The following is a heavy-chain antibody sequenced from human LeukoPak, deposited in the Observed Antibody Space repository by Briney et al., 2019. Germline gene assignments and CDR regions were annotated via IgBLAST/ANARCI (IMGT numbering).Heavy chain of an antibody. J-gene: IGHJ4*02. CDR3: AVLRETPYDY. CDR1: GYTFTGYY. CDR2: INPNSGGT. Sequence: GASVKVSCKASGYTFTGYYMHWVRQAPGQGLEWMGWINPNSGGTNYAQKFQERVTITRVMSTSTAYMELSSLRSEDTAVYYCAVLRETPYDYWGQGTLVTVSS. V-gene: IGHV1-2*02. D-gene: IGHD1-26*01.